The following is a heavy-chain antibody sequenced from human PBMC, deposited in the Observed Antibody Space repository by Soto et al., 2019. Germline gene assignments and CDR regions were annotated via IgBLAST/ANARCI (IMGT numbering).Heavy chain of an antibody. D-gene: IGHD3-22*01. J-gene: IGHJ4*02. Sequence: ASVKVSCKASGCTFSSYTISWVRQAPGQGLEWMGIINPSGGSTSYAQKFQGRVTMTTDTSTSTVYMELSSLRSEDTAVYYCARISDDSSGYYSLFDYWGQGTLVTVSS. CDR3: ARISDDSSGYYSLFDY. CDR2: INPSGGST. CDR1: GCTFSSYT. V-gene: IGHV1-46*01.